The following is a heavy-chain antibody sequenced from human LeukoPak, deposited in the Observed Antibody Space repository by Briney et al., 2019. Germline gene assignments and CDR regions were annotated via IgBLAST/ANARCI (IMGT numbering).Heavy chain of an antibody. CDR2: IKEDGSEK. V-gene: IGHV3-7*01. J-gene: IGHJ4*02. Sequence: GGSLRLSCAASGFTFSDYWMSWVRQTPGKGLEGVANIKEDGSEKDYVDSVKGRFTISRDNAKKSVFLQMNNLRAEDTAVYYCVSREGAPRWGQGTLVIVSS. CDR1: GFTFSDYW. D-gene: IGHD1-26*01. CDR3: VSREGAPR.